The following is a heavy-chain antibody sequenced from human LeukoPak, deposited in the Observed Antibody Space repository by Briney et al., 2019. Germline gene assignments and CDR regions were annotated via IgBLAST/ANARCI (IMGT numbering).Heavy chain of an antibody. Sequence: PGGSLRLSCAASGFTFSSYEMNWVRQAPGKGLEWVSAISGSGGSTYYADSVKGRFTISRDNSKNTLYLQMNSLRAEDTAVYYCAKVGGGPDLNYGSGTPAGDLDYWGQGTLVTVSS. J-gene: IGHJ4*02. CDR2: ISGSGGST. CDR1: GFTFSSYE. CDR3: AKVGGGPDLNYGSGTPAGDLDY. D-gene: IGHD3-10*01. V-gene: IGHV3-23*01.